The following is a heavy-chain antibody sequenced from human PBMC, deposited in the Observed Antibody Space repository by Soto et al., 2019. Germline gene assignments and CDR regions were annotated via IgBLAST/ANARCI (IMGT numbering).Heavy chain of an antibody. D-gene: IGHD6-6*01. Sequence: QGQLVQSGGEVKKPGASVKVSCKASGYTFTSNGISWVRQAPGQGLEWMGWISGYNGDTDYAQKFQGRVTMTTDTSPSTAYMEVRSLRPDDTAVYYCARDKPQQIVGYNYYYGLDVWGQGTTVTLSS. J-gene: IGHJ6*02. CDR3: ARDKPQQIVGYNYYYGLDV. CDR1: GYTFTSNG. V-gene: IGHV1-18*04. CDR2: ISGYNGDT.